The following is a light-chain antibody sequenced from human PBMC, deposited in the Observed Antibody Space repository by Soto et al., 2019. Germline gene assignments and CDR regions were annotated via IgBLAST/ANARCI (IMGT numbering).Light chain of an antibody. CDR1: RSNIGNNA. V-gene: IGLV1-36*01. CDR2: YDD. J-gene: IGLJ2*01. Sequence: QSVLTQPPSVSGAPRQRVTNSCSGSRSNIGNNAVNWYQQFPGRAPKLLIYYDDLLPSGVSDRFSGSKSGTSASLAISGLQSEDEADYYCATWDDSLNGQVFGGGTKLTVL. CDR3: ATWDDSLNGQV.